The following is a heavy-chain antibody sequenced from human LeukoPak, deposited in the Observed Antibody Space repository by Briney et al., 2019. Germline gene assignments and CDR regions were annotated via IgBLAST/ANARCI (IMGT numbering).Heavy chain of an antibody. CDR2: VYYSGST. CDR3: GRDQGIAAAGYYMDV. CDR1: GGSISSYY. J-gene: IGHJ6*03. D-gene: IGHD6-13*01. V-gene: IGHV4-59*12. Sequence: PSETLSLTCTVSGGSISSYYWSWIRQPPGKGLEWIGYVYYSGSTNHNPSLKSRVTISVDTSKNQFSLRLSSVTAADTAVYYCGRDQGIAAAGYYMDVWGKGTTVTISS.